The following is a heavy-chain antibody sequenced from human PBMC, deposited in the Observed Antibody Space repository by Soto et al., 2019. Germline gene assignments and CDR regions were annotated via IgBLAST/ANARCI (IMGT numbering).Heavy chain of an antibody. J-gene: IGHJ3*02. CDR2: ISYDGSNK. Sequence: PGGSLRLSCAASGFTFSSYAMHWVRQAPGKGLEWVAVISYDGSNKYYADSVKGRFTISRDNSKNTLYLQMNSLRAEDTAVYYCARVPGYYDSSGYSPWAAFDIWGQGTMVTVSS. V-gene: IGHV3-30-3*01. CDR1: GFTFSSYA. CDR3: ARVPGYYDSSGYSPWAAFDI. D-gene: IGHD3-22*01.